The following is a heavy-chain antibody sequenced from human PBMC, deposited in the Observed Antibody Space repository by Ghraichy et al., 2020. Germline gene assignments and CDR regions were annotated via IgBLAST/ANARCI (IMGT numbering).Heavy chain of an antibody. CDR1: GFTFSSYG. J-gene: IGHJ4*02. Sequence: GESLNISCAASGFTFSSYGMHWVRQAPGKGLEWVAFIRYDGSNKYYADSVKGRFTISRDNSKNTLYLQMNSLRAEDTAVYYCAKVTPIVGAPFDYWGQGTLVTVSS. V-gene: IGHV3-30*02. CDR3: AKVTPIVGAPFDY. D-gene: IGHD1-26*01. CDR2: IRYDGSNK.